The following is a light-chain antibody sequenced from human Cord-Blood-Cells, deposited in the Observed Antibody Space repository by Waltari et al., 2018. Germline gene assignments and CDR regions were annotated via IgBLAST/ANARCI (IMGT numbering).Light chain of an antibody. J-gene: IGLJ3*02. Sequence: QSALTQPASVSGSPGQSITLSCTGTSSAVGSYNLFSWYQQHPGKAPKLMIYEVSKRPSGVSNRFSGSKSGNTASLTISGLQAEDEADYYCCSYAGSSTWVFGGGTKLTVL. CDR2: EVS. V-gene: IGLV2-23*02. CDR1: SSAVGSYNL. CDR3: CSYAGSSTWV.